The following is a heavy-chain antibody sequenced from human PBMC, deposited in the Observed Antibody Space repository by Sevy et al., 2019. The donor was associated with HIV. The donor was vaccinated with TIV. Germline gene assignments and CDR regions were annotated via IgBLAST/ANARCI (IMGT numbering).Heavy chain of an antibody. V-gene: IGHV1-69*13. CDR1: GGTFSSYA. Sequence: ASVKVSCKASGGTFSSYAVSWVRQAPGQGLEWMGGIIPIFGTANYAQKFQGRVTITADESTSTAYMELSSLRSEDTAVYYCARGVVVVPAARAAFDIWGQRTMVTVSS. CDR2: IIPIFGTA. J-gene: IGHJ3*02. D-gene: IGHD2-2*01. CDR3: ARGVVVVPAARAAFDI.